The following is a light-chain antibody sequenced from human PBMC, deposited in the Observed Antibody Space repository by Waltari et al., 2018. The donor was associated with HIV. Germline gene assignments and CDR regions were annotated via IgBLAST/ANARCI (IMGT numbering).Light chain of an antibody. J-gene: IGKJ1*01. Sequence: DIQMSQSPSSLSASVGDRVTVTCRASQTISKYVNWYQQKPGRAPKLLIYSASTLQSGVPLRFGGSGSGTDFTLTISSLQPEDVGMYYCQQSYSTPWTFGQGTKVEI. CDR2: SAS. V-gene: IGKV1-39*01. CDR1: QTISKY. CDR3: QQSYSTPWT.